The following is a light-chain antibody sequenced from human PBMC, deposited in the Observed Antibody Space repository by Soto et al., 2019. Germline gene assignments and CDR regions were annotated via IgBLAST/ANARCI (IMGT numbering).Light chain of an antibody. V-gene: IGKV3-11*01. J-gene: IGKJ4*01. CDR3: QQRGDWPPT. CDR2: NTS. Sequence: EIVLTQSPATLSLSPGERATLSCRASQSLSRHLAWYQQIPGQAPRLLIYNTSNRATGIPARFSGSGSGTDFTITISSLEPEDFAVYYCQQRGDWPPTFGGGTKVEIK. CDR1: QSLSRH.